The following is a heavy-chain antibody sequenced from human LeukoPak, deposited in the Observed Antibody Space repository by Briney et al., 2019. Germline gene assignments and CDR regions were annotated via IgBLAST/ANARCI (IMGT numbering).Heavy chain of an antibody. CDR3: ARGTMMVGP. D-gene: IGHD3-22*01. Sequence: SETLSLTCGVYGGPFSGYYWSWIRQPPGKGLEWIGFIYYSGSTTYNPSLKSRATISVDTSKNQFSLKLSSVTAADTAVYYCARGTMMVGPWGQGTLVTVSS. J-gene: IGHJ5*02. CDR1: GGPFSGYY. CDR2: IYYSGST. V-gene: IGHV4-59*01.